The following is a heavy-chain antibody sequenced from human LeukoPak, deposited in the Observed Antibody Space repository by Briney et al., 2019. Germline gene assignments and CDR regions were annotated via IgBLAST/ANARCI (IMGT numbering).Heavy chain of an antibody. D-gene: IGHD3-10*02. Sequence: GGSLRLSCAVSGLTFSNDAMHWVRQPPGKGLEWVAVTSYDGTAIYHADSVTGRFTISKDKSRNTLYLRMNSRRVGDTAVYYCARDMLPEYPSYPDCWGHGTLVTVCS. CDR1: GLTFSNDA. V-gene: IGHV3-30-3*01. J-gene: IGHJ4*01. CDR2: TSYDGTAI. CDR3: ARDMLPEYPSYPDC.